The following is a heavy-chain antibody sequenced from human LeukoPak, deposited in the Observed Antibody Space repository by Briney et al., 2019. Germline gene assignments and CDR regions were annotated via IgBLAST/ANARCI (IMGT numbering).Heavy chain of an antibody. J-gene: IGHJ4*02. CDR1: GFYFRGSF. CDR2: ISTTGSTT. Sequence: GGSLRLSCEASGFYFRGSFMSWIRQAPGKGLEWVSYISTTGSTTFDAGSVKGRFTISRDNAKNSVYLQMNRLRVEDTGVYYCAREGVTGAFFVWGQGALVTVSS. D-gene: IGHD2-21*02. CDR3: AREGVTGAFFV. V-gene: IGHV3-11*04.